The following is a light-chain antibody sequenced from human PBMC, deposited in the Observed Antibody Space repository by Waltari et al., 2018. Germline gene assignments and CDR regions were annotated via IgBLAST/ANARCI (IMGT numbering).Light chain of an antibody. Sequence: NFMLIQPHSVSESPGKTVTISCTGSSGSIVSNFVQWYQQRPGSVPTTVIYEDNQRPSGVPDRFSGSIDSSANSASLTIAGLKTEDEADYYCQSFDAFNVTFGGGTKLTVL. V-gene: IGLV6-57*02. CDR1: SGSIVSNF. J-gene: IGLJ2*01. CDR3: QSFDAFNVT. CDR2: EDN.